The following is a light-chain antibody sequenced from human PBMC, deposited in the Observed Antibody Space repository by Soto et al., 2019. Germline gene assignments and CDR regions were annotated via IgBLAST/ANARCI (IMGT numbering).Light chain of an antibody. V-gene: IGLV2-23*02. CDR2: EVS. J-gene: IGLJ2*01. CDR3: CSYAGSSTLV. Sequence: QSALTQPASVSGSPGQSITISCTGTSSDVGSYNLVSWYQQHPGKAPNLMIYEVSKRPSGVSNRFSGSKSGNTASLTISGLQAEDEADYCCCSYAGSSTLVFGGGTKLTV. CDR1: SSDVGSYNL.